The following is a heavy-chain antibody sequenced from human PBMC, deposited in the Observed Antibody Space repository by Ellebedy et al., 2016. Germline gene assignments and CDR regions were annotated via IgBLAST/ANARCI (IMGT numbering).Heavy chain of an antibody. CDR3: AKDTSSGWFYDGGPDFDY. D-gene: IGHD6-19*01. CDR2: VSSSGGST. CDR1: GFTFNSYA. Sequence: GGSLRLSXAASGFTFNSYAMNWVRQAPGKGLEWVSVVSSSGGSTYYADSVKGRFTISRDNSKNTLYLQMNSLRAEDTAVYYCAKDTSSGWFYDGGPDFDYWGQGTLVTVSS. V-gene: IGHV3-23*01. J-gene: IGHJ4*02.